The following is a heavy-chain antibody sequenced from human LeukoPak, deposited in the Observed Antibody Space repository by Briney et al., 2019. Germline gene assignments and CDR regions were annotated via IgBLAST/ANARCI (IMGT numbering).Heavy chain of an antibody. D-gene: IGHD3-3*01. Sequence: ASVKVSCKASGYTFTSYDINWVRQATGQGLEWMGWMNPNSGNTGYAQKFQGRVTMTRDTSISTAYMELSRLRSDDTAVYYCAREYHKTYYDFWSGYSVDYWGQGTLVTVSS. J-gene: IGHJ4*02. CDR2: MNPNSGNT. CDR3: AREYHKTYYDFWSGYSVDY. CDR1: GYTFTSYD. V-gene: IGHV1-8*01.